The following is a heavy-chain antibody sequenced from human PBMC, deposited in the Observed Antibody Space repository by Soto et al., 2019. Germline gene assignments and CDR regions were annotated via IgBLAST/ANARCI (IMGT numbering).Heavy chain of an antibody. D-gene: IGHD7-27*01. CDR1: GGSINNHY. J-gene: IGHJ4*02. CDR3: ARSNWYSEY. CDR2: IYYTGST. V-gene: IGHV4-59*11. Sequence: QVQLQESGPGLVKPSETLSLTCTVSGGSINNHYWSWIRQPPGKGLEWIGYIYYTGSTNYNPSLKSPVTISVYTSKNLFSLNLTSLTAADTAIYYCARSNWYSEYWGQGTLVTVSS.